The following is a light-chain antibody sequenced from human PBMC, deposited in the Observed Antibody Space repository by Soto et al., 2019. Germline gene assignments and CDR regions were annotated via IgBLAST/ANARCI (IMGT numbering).Light chain of an antibody. CDR2: DAS. CDR3: QQYNNWPPWP. J-gene: IGKJ1*01. V-gene: IGKV3-15*01. Sequence: SVLTQSPGPLSLSPGDRALLSCIASQSVSSYLAWYQQKPGQAPRLLIYDASTRATGIPARFSGSGSGTEFTLTISSLQSEDFAVYYCQQYNNWPPWPFGQGTKV. CDR1: QSVSSY.